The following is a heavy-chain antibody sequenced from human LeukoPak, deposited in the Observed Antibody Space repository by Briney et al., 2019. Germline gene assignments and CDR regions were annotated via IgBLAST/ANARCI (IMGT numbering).Heavy chain of an antibody. V-gene: IGHV1-18*01. CDR3: ARDQSPNDYEGY. D-gene: IGHD4-17*01. Sequence: ASVKVSCKASGYTFTSYGISWVRQAPGQGLEWMGWISAYNGNTNYAQKLQGRVTMTTDTSTSTAYMELRSLRSEDTAVYYCARDQSPNDYEGYWGQGTLVTVSS. CDR2: ISAYNGNT. J-gene: IGHJ4*02. CDR1: GYTFTSYG.